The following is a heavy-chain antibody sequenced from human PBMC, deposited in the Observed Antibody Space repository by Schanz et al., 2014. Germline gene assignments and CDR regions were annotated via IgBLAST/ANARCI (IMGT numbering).Heavy chain of an antibody. CDR3: AKVAPAATYLDS. CDR1: GFTFSIYG. CDR2: ISGGGGGYR. D-gene: IGHD2-2*01. V-gene: IGHV3-23*01. J-gene: IGHJ4*02. Sequence: EVQLLESGGGLVQPGGSLRLSCAASGFTFSIYGMSWVRQAPGKGLEWVSTISGGGGGYRPYADSVKGRFTISRDNSINTLSLQMNSLSADDTAVYYCAKVAPAATYLDSWGLGTLVTVSS.